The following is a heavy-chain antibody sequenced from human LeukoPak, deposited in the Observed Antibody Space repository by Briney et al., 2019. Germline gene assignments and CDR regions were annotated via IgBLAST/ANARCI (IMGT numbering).Heavy chain of an antibody. Sequence: PGGSLRLSCAASGFTFSSYNMNWVRQATGKGLEWVSSLSSSGNYIYYADSLKGRFTISRDNAKNSLYLQMNSLRADDTAVYFCASAQGGVILPEYFHHWGQGTLVTVSS. J-gene: IGHJ1*01. V-gene: IGHV3-21*01. CDR1: GFTFSSYN. CDR2: LSSSGNYI. D-gene: IGHD3-16*02. CDR3: ASAQGGVILPEYFHH.